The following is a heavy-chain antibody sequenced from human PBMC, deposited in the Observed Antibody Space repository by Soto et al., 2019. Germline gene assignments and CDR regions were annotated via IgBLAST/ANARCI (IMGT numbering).Heavy chain of an antibody. Sequence: QVQLVQSGAEVKKPGSSVKVSCKASGGTFSSYAISWVRQAPGQGLEWMGGIIPIFGTANYAQKFQGRVKINADESTSPGYMELSSLRSEDTAVYYCAREESITYLCDFWSGYRNDAFDIWGQGTMVTVSS. V-gene: IGHV1-69*01. J-gene: IGHJ3*02. CDR3: AREESITYLCDFWSGYRNDAFDI. CDR1: GGTFSSYA. D-gene: IGHD3-3*01. CDR2: IIPIFGTA.